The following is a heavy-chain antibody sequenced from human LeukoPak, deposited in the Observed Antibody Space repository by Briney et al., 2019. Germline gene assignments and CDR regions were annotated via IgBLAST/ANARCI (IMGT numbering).Heavy chain of an antibody. CDR3: AAGNDYVWGSYRSFDY. Sequence: ASVKVSCKASGYTFTGYYMHWVRQAPGQGLEWMGWINPNSGGTNYAQKFQGRVTMTRDTSISTAYMELSRLRSDDTAVYYCAAGNDYVWGSYRSFDYWGQGTLVTVSS. CDR2: INPNSGGT. CDR1: GYTFTGYY. D-gene: IGHD3-16*02. J-gene: IGHJ4*02. V-gene: IGHV1-2*02.